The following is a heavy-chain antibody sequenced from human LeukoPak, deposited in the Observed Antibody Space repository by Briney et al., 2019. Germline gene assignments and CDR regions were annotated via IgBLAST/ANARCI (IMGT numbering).Heavy chain of an antibody. Sequence: GRSLRLTCTASGFTFNRYGMHWVRQAPGRRLEWVAGIWYDGTNKYYADSVKGRLTISRDNSRNTLYLQMNSLRVEDTAMYSCARDPAGNRGNFDYWGQGTLVTVSS. CDR2: IWYDGTNK. V-gene: IGHV3-33*01. J-gene: IGHJ4*02. CDR3: ARDPAGNRGNFDY. CDR1: GFTFNRYG. D-gene: IGHD6-13*01.